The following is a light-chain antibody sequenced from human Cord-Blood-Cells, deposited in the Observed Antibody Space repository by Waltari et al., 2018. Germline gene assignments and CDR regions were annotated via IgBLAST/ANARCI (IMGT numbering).Light chain of an antibody. Sequence: QSALTQPASVSGSPGQSITISCTGTSSDVGGYNYVSWYQQHPGKAPKLMIYYVSKRPSGLSNRFSASRSGNAASLTISGLQAEDEADYYCSSYTSSSTLVFGGGTKLTVL. CDR3: SSYTSSSTLV. V-gene: IGLV2-14*01. J-gene: IGLJ3*02. CDR2: YVS. CDR1: SSDVGGYNY.